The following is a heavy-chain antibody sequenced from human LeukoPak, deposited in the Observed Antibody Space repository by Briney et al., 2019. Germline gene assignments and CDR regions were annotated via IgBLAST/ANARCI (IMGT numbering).Heavy chain of an antibody. V-gene: IGHV1-69*13. CDR2: IIPIFGTA. Sequence: GASVKVSCKASGGTFSSYAISWVRQAPGQGLEWMGGIIPIFGTANYAQKFQGRVTITADESTSTAYMELSSLRSEDTAVYYCARALQGDCSTSCYILTGWFDPWGQGTLVTVSS. J-gene: IGHJ5*02. D-gene: IGHD2-2*02. CDR1: GGTFSSYA. CDR3: ARALQGDCSTSCYILTGWFDP.